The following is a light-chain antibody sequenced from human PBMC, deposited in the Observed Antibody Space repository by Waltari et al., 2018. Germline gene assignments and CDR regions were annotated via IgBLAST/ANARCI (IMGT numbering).Light chain of an antibody. CDR2: DAS. CDR3: QKYGTRPAT. Sequence: EIVLTQSPGTLSLSPGERATLSCSASQSVSRTLAGYQQKPGQAPRLLIYDASISATGSPDRFSGSGSGTDFSLTISRLEPEDFAVYYCQKYGTRPATFGQGTKVEVK. J-gene: IGKJ1*01. CDR1: QSVSRT. V-gene: IGKV3-20*01.